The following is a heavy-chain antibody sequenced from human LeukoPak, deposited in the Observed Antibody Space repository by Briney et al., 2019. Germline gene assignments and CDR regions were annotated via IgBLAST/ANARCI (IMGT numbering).Heavy chain of an antibody. CDR1: GGSISSYY. J-gene: IGHJ4*02. CDR3: ARGITMVRGVIAHFDY. CDR2: IYYGGST. D-gene: IGHD3-10*01. Sequence: SETLSLTCTVSGGSISSYYWSWIRQPPGKGLEWIGYIYYGGSTNYNPSLKSRVTISVDTSKNQFSLKLSSVTAADTAVYYCARGITMVRGVIAHFDYWGQGTLVTVSS. V-gene: IGHV4-59*01.